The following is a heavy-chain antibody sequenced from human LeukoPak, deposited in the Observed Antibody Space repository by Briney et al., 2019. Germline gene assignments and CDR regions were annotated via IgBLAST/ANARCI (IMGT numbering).Heavy chain of an antibody. V-gene: IGHV4-31*03. Sequence: SETLSLTCTVSGGSISSGGYYWSWIRQHPGKGLEWIGYIYYSGSTYYNPSLKSRVTISVDTSKNQFSLKLSSVTAADTAVYYCAREIYDSWGYYYGMDVWGQGTTVTVSS. J-gene: IGHJ6*02. D-gene: IGHD3-22*01. CDR3: AREIYDSWGYYYGMDV. CDR1: GGSISSGGYY. CDR2: IYYSGST.